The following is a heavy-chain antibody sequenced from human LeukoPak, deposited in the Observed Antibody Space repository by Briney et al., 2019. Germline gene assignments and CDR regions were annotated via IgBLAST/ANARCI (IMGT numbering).Heavy chain of an antibody. D-gene: IGHD4-23*01. CDR2: ITGSGGTT. Sequence: PGGSLRLSCVASGFTFSNYAMTWVRQAPGKGPEWVSAITGSGGTTYYADSVKGRFIISRDNSKSSLDLQMNSLRAEDKAIYYCARRFTAVVTRDAFDLWGQGTMVTVSS. CDR3: ARRFTAVVTRDAFDL. J-gene: IGHJ3*01. CDR1: GFTFSNYA. V-gene: IGHV3-23*01.